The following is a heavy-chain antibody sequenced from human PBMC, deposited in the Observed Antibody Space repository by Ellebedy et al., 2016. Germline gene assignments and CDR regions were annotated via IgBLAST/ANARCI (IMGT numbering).Heavy chain of an antibody. Sequence: SETLSLXCTVSGGSISSYYWSWIRQPPGKGLEWIGYIYYSGSTNYNPSLKSRVTISVDTSKNQFSLKLSSVTAADTAVYYCARDRWHGSGSYPPTFDYWGQGTLVTVSS. V-gene: IGHV4-59*12. CDR2: IYYSGST. J-gene: IGHJ4*02. CDR1: GGSISSYY. D-gene: IGHD3-10*01. CDR3: ARDRWHGSGSYPPTFDY.